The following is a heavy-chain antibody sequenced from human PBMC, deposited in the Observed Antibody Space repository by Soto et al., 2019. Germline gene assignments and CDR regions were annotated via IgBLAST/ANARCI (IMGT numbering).Heavy chain of an antibody. Sequence: SETLSLTCSVSGASISSYYWSWIRQPPGKGLEWLAYIYYSGSTSYNPSLKSRVSISLDTSMNQFSLKLSSVTAADTAVYYCARTYDDSGPNSGGYGFDIWCQGTMVT. CDR1: GASISSYY. D-gene: IGHD3-22*01. CDR3: ARTYDDSGPNSGGYGFDI. J-gene: IGHJ3*02. CDR2: IYYSGST. V-gene: IGHV4-59*01.